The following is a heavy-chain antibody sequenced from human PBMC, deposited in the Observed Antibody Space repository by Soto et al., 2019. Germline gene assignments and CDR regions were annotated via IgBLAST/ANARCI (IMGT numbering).Heavy chain of an antibody. CDR1: GSTFRSYA. V-gene: IGHV3-23*01. CDR2: ISGSGGST. J-gene: IGHJ3*01. Sequence: EVQLLESGGGLVQPGGSLRLSCAASGSTFRSYAMSWVSQAPGKWLEWVSAISGSGGSTYYADSVKGRFTISRDNSKNTLYLQMNSLRAEDTAVYYCAKSKEVEDAFDLWGQGKMVTVSS. CDR3: AKSKEVEDAFDL.